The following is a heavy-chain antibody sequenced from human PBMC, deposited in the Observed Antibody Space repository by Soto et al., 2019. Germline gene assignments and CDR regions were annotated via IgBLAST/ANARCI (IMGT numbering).Heavy chain of an antibody. CDR1: GFTFSSYE. Sequence: GGSLRLSCAASGFTFSSYEMNWVRQAPGKGLEWVSYISSSGSTIYYADSVKGRFTISRDNAKNSLYLQMNSLRAEDTAVYYCASIDFHYYYGMDVWGQGNRVTVSS. V-gene: IGHV3-48*03. D-gene: IGHD1-26*01. CDR2: ISSSGSTI. J-gene: IGHJ6*02. CDR3: ASIDFHYYYGMDV.